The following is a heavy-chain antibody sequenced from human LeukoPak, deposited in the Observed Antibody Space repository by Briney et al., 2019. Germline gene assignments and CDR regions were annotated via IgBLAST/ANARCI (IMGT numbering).Heavy chain of an antibody. CDR1: GFTFSNFW. V-gene: IGHV3-7*03. CDR2: INPDGSER. Sequence: GGSLRLSCAASGFTFSNFWMHWVRQAPGKGLEWVALINPDGSERYYVDSVKGRFTISRDNAKNSLYLQMDSQRDDDTAMYFCTRDLAAVPGPRMDVWGQGTTVTVSS. CDR3: TRDLAAVPGPRMDV. D-gene: IGHD6-19*01. J-gene: IGHJ6*02.